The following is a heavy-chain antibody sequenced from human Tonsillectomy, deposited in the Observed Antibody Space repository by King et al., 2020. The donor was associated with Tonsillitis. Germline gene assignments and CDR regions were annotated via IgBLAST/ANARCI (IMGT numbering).Heavy chain of an antibody. D-gene: IGHD3-3*01. Sequence: VQLQQWGARLLKPSETLSLTCAVYGGSFSGYYWTWIRQPPGKGLEWIGEINHSGSTNYNPSLRSRVTISVDTSKNQFPLTLSSVTAADTAVYYCARGGGTVFGVIVADSYYYYMDVWGKGTTVTVSS. V-gene: IGHV4-34*01. CDR3: ARGGGTVFGVIVADSYYYYMDV. CDR1: GGSFSGYY. CDR2: INHSGST. J-gene: IGHJ6*03.